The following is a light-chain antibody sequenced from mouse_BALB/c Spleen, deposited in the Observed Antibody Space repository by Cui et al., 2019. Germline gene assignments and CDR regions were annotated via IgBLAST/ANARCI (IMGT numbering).Light chain of an antibody. J-gene: IGKJ4*01. CDR1: QDINSY. V-gene: IGKV14-111*01. Sequence: DIKMTQSPSSMYASLGERVTITCKASQDINSYLSWFQQKPGKSPKTLIYRANRLVDGVPSRFSGSGSGQDYSLTISSLEYEDMGIYYCLQYDEFPLTLGSGTKLEIK. CDR3: LQYDEFPLT. CDR2: RAN.